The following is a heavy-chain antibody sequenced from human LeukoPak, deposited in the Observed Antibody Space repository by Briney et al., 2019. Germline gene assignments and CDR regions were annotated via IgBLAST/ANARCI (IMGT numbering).Heavy chain of an antibody. CDR3: ARAPAAMPIVFSLEFDP. CDR1: GYTFISYY. J-gene: IGHJ5*02. CDR2: INPSGGST. Sequence: GASVKVSCKASGYTFISYYMHWVRQAPGQGLEWMGIINPSGGSTSYAQKFQGRVTITADESTSTAYMELSSLRSEDTAVYYCARAPAAMPIVFSLEFDPWGQGTLVTVSS. V-gene: IGHV1-46*01. D-gene: IGHD2-2*01.